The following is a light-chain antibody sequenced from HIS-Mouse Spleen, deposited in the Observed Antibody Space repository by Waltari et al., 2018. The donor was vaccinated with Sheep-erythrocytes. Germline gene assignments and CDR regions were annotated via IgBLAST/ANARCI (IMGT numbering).Light chain of an antibody. Sequence: DIVMTQSPDFLAVSLGERATINCKSSQSVLYSSNNKNYLAWYQQKPGQPPKLRIYWASTRESGVPDRFSGSGSGTDFTLTISSLQAEDVAVYYCQQYYSTLTFGGGTKVEIK. V-gene: IGKV4-1*01. CDR1: QSVLYSSNNKNY. J-gene: IGKJ4*01. CDR3: QQYYSTLT. CDR2: WAS.